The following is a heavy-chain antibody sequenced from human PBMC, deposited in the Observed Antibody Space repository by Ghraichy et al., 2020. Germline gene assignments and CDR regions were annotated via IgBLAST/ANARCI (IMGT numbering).Heavy chain of an antibody. V-gene: IGHV7-4-1*01. CDR1: GYTFTSYA. Sequence: ASVKVSCKASGYTFTSYAMNWVRQAPGQGLEWMGWINTNTGNPTYAQGFTGRFVFSLDTSVSTADLQICSLKAEDTAVYYCARDHDYGDYGNWFDPWGQGTLVTVSS. CDR2: INTNTGNP. D-gene: IGHD4-17*01. J-gene: IGHJ5*02. CDR3: ARDHDYGDYGNWFDP.